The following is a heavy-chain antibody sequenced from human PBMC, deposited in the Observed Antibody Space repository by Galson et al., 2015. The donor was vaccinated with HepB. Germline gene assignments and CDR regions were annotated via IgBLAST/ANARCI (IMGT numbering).Heavy chain of an antibody. J-gene: IGHJ4*02. Sequence: QSGAEVKKPGESLRISCEGSGYSFTAHWLTWVRQMPGKGLEWMGRIDPRDSYPNYSPSFQGHVTMSVDKSINTAFLQWNSLRASDTAIYFCARLRCTSSCFSDSWGRGTLVTVSS. CDR3: ARLRCTSSCFSDS. D-gene: IGHD6-13*01. CDR1: GYSFTAHW. CDR2: IDPRDSYP. V-gene: IGHV5-10-1*01.